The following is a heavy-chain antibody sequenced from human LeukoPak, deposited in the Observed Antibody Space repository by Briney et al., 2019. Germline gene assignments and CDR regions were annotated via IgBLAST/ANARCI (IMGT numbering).Heavy chain of an antibody. D-gene: IGHD3-22*01. CDR2: ISSSSSTI. Sequence: GGSLRLSCAASGFTFSSYSMNWVRQAPGKGLEWVSYISSSSSTIYYADSVKGRLTISRDNAKNSLYLQMNSLRDEDTAVYYCARNTLTYYYDSSGYSDYWGQGTLVTVSS. J-gene: IGHJ4*02. V-gene: IGHV3-48*02. CDR3: ARNTLTYYYDSSGYSDY. CDR1: GFTFSSYS.